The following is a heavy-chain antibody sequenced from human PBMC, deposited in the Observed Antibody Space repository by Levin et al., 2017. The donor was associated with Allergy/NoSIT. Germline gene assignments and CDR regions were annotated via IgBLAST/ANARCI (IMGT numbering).Heavy chain of an antibody. Sequence: GGSLRLSCAASGFTFSSYGMHWVRQAPGKGLEWVAVISYDGSNKYYADSVKGRFTISRDNSKNTLYLQMNSLRAEDTAVYYCAKEGVVVAARSYYYYMDGWGKGTTVTVSS. V-gene: IGHV3-30*18. CDR2: ISYDGSNK. J-gene: IGHJ6*03. CDR1: GFTFSSYG. D-gene: IGHD2-15*01. CDR3: AKEGVVVAARSYYYYMDG.